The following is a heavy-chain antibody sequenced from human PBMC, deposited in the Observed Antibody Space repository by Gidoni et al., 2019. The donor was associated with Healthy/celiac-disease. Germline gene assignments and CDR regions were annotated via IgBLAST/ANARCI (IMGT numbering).Heavy chain of an antibody. V-gene: IGHV1-46*01. Sequence: QVQLVQSGAEVKKPGASVKVSCTASGYTFTSYYMHWVRQAPGQGLEWMGIINPSGGSTSYAQKFQGRVTMTRDTSTSTVYMELSSLRSEDTAVYYCARTRGIAVAGTEYNWFDPWGQGTLVTVSS. CDR1: GYTFTSYY. J-gene: IGHJ5*02. CDR2: INPSGGST. CDR3: ARTRGIAVAGTEYNWFDP. D-gene: IGHD6-19*01.